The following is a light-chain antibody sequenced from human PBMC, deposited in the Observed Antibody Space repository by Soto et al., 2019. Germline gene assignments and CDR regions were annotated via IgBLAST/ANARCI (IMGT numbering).Light chain of an antibody. CDR3: CSYAGSPYD. V-gene: IGLV2-11*01. CDR1: SSDVGGYDY. Sequence: QSVLTQPRSVSGPPGQSVTSCCTGTSSDVGGYDYVSWYQLHPDKAPKLMIYDVNERPSGVPDRFSGSKSGNTASLTISGLQAEDEANYYCCSYAGSPYDFGTGTKVTAL. CDR2: DVN. J-gene: IGLJ1*01.